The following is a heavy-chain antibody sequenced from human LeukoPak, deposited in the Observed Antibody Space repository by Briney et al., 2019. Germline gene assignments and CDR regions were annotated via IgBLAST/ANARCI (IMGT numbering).Heavy chain of an antibody. J-gene: IGHJ4*02. Sequence: ASVKVSCKASGYTFTSYAIHWVRQAPGQRLEWMGWTSAGNGNTKYSQNFQGRVTFISNTSATTAFMELSSLRSEDAAVYYCARDSGSGNNDYWGQGTLVTVSS. CDR1: GYTFTSYA. CDR2: TSAGNGNT. D-gene: IGHD1-26*01. CDR3: ARDSGSGNNDY. V-gene: IGHV1-3*01.